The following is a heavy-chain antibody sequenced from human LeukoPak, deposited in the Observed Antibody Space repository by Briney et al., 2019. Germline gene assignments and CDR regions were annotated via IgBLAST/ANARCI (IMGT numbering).Heavy chain of an antibody. J-gene: IGHJ4*02. CDR1: GFTFSSYG. CDR2: ISYDGSNK. CDR3: AKFPLGYRYGAYFDY. Sequence: PGGSLRLSCAASGFTFSSYGMHWVRQAPGKGLEWVAVISYDGSNKYYADSVKGRFTISRDNSKNTLYLQMNSLRAEDTAVYYCAKFPLGYRYGAYFDYWGQGTLVTVSS. D-gene: IGHD5-18*01. V-gene: IGHV3-30*18.